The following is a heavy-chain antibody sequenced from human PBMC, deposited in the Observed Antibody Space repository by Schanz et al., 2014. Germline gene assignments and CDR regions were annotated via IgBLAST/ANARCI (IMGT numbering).Heavy chain of an antibody. CDR3: ARAFGGYDPAGALDS. Sequence: QVQLVQSGAEMKKPGASVKVSCKASGYTFTGYYMHWVRQAPGQGLEWMGWINPNSGTTNYAQKFQGWVTMTRDTSISTAYMELSRLKSDDTAVYYCARAFGGYDPAGALDSWRQGPLVTVSS. J-gene: IGHJ4*02. D-gene: IGHD5-12*01. V-gene: IGHV1-2*04. CDR1: GYTFTGYY. CDR2: INPNSGTT.